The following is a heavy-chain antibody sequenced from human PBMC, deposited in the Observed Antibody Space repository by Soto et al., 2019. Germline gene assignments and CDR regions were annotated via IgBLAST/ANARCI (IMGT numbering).Heavy chain of an antibody. V-gene: IGHV1-69*01. CDR3: ARDRDDYGSGNYYNRFDF. CDR1: GGIFSTYA. D-gene: IGHD3-10*01. J-gene: IGHJ4*02. Sequence: QVQLVQSGAEVKKPGSSVKVSCKASGGIFSTYAISWLRQAPGQGLEWMGGIIPIFGTPNYAQRFQGRVTITGDESTSTDYMELSRLRSEDTAVYYCARDRDDYGSGNYYNRFDFWGQGTLVTVSS. CDR2: IIPIFGTP.